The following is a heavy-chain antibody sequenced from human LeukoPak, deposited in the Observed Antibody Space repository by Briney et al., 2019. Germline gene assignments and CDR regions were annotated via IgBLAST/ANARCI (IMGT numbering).Heavy chain of an antibody. V-gene: IGHV3-33*01. CDR3: ARQVVDNWNDEALIFDY. CDR2: IWYDGSNK. CDR1: GFTFSSYG. J-gene: IGHJ4*02. D-gene: IGHD1-20*01. Sequence: PGRSLRLSCAASGFTFSSYGMHWVRQAPGKGLEWVAVIWYDGSNKYYADSVKGRFTISRDNSKNTLYLQMNSLRAEDTAVYYCARQVVDNWNDEALIFDYWGQGTLVTVSS.